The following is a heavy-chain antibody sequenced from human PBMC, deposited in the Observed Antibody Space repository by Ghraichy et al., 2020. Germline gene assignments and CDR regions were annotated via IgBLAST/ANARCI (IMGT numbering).Heavy chain of an antibody. J-gene: IGHJ4*02. CDR3: ARSYYGDYLFDY. CDR2: IYTSGST. V-gene: IGHV4-61*02. Sequence: SETLSLTCTVSGGSISSGSYYWSWIRQPAGKGLEWIGRIYTSGSTNYNPSLKSRVTISVDTSKNQFSLKLSSVTAADTAVYYCARSYYGDYLFDYWGQGTLVTVSS. CDR1: GGSISSGSYY. D-gene: IGHD4-17*01.